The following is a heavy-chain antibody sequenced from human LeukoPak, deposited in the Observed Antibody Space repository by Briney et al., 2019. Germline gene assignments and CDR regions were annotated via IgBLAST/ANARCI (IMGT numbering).Heavy chain of an antibody. D-gene: IGHD4-23*01. CDR3: ARDLRTPSDTNIAIDY. Sequence: PGGSLRLSCAASGFTFSSHAMAWVRQAPGKGLEWVSAIGGRGGSTYYADSVKGRFTISRDNSKNTLYLQMNSLRAEDTAVYYCARDLRTPSDTNIAIDYWGQGTLVTVSS. J-gene: IGHJ4*02. V-gene: IGHV3-23*01. CDR2: IGGRGGST. CDR1: GFTFSSHA.